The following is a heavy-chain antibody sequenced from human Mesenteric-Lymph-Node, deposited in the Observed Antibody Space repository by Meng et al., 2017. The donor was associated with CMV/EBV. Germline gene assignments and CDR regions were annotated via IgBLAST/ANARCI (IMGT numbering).Heavy chain of an antibody. Sequence: LRLSCAIAGDSVSSNSAAWNWIRQSPSRGLEWLGRTYYRSKWYTDYAVSVNSRITINPDTSKNQFSLQLNSVTPEDTAVYYCARRAPGTAVRGAFDYWGQGTLVTVSS. V-gene: IGHV6-1*01. CDR3: ARRAPGTAVRGAFDY. CDR2: TYYRSKWYT. D-gene: IGHD3-10*01. J-gene: IGHJ4*02. CDR1: GDSVSSNSAA.